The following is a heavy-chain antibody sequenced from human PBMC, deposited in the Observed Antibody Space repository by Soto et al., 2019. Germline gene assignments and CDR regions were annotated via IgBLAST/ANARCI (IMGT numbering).Heavy chain of an antibody. J-gene: IGHJ4*02. D-gene: IGHD1-26*01. CDR3: ARPPYSASYYYFDQ. Sequence: ESLKISCKASGYSFTSYWIGWVRQMPGKGLEWMGIIYPGDSDTIYSPSFQGQVTISADKSISTAYLQWNSLKASDTAMYYCARPPYSASYYYFDQWGQGTPVTISS. V-gene: IGHV5-51*01. CDR2: IYPGDSDT. CDR1: GYSFTSYW.